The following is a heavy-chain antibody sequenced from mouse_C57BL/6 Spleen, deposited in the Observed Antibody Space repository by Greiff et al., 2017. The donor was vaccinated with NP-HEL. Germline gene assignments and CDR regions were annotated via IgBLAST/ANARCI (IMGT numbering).Heavy chain of an antibody. CDR1: GYTFTDYY. Sequence: VQLQQSGPELVKPGASVKISCKASGYTFTDYYMNWVKQSHGKSLEWIGDINPNNGGTSYNQKFKGKATLTVDKSSSTAYMELRSLTSEDSAVYYCARCGYGYYFDYWGQGTTLTVSS. CDR2: INPNNGGT. CDR3: ARCGYGYYFDY. J-gene: IGHJ2*01. D-gene: IGHD2-2*01. V-gene: IGHV1-26*01.